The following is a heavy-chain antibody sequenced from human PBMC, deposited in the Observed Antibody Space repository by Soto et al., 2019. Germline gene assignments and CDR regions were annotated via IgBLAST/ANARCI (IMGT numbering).Heavy chain of an antibody. CDR3: ARDLGWAFDS. D-gene: IGHD6-19*01. J-gene: IGHJ4*02. CDR1: GFTFSTFS. Sequence: EVQLVESGGGSVQPGVSLRLSCAASGFTFSTFSMNWVRQAPGRGLEWISYISGGGRPISYADSVKGRFTISRDNAKNSLYLQMDSLTDADTAVYYCARDLGWAFDSWGQGTLVTVSS. CDR2: ISGGGRPI. V-gene: IGHV3-48*02.